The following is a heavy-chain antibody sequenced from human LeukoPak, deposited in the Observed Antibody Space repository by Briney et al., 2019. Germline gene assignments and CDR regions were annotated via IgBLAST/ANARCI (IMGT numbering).Heavy chain of an antibody. CDR1: GFTFDDYA. V-gene: IGHV3-43*02. Sequence: GGFLRLSCAASGFTFDDYAMHWVRQAPGKGLEWVSLISGDGGSTYYADSVKGRFTISRDNSKNSLYLQMNSLRTEDTAVYYCARRVTTGSYFDLWGRGTLVTVSS. J-gene: IGHJ2*01. CDR3: ARRVTTGSYFDL. D-gene: IGHD4-17*01. CDR2: ISGDGGST.